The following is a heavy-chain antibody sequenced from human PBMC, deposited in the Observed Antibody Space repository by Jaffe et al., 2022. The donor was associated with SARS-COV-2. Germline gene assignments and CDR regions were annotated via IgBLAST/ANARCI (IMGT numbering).Heavy chain of an antibody. CDR3: ARSDLYYYDSSGYSGYFDY. J-gene: IGHJ4*02. CDR1: GYSFTSYW. Sequence: EVQLVQSGAEVKKPGESLKISCKGSGYSFTSYWIGWVRQMPGKGLEWMGIIYPGDSDTRYSPSFQGQVTISADKSISTAYLQWSSLKASDTAMYYCARSDLYYYDSSGYSGYFDYWGQGTLVTVSS. V-gene: IGHV5-51*01. CDR2: IYPGDSDT. D-gene: IGHD3-22*01.